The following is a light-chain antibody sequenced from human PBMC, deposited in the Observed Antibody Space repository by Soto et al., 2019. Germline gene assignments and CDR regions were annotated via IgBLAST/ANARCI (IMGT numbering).Light chain of an antibody. Sequence: IQMNQSPSSLSASEGERVTITCLASQGISNSLAWYQQKPGKVPKLLIYAASTLQSGVPSRFSGSGSGTDFTLTIISLQPEDVVTYYCQNYNSDPKTFGQGTKVDI. CDR3: QNYNSDPKT. CDR1: QGISNS. V-gene: IGKV1-27*01. CDR2: AAS. J-gene: IGKJ1*01.